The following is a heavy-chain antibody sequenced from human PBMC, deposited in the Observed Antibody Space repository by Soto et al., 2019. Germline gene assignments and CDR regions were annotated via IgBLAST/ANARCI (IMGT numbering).Heavy chain of an antibody. D-gene: IGHD3-10*01. CDR1: GFSFSSYS. J-gene: IGHJ6*02. Sequence: EVQLVESGGGLVKPGGSLRLSCAASGFSFSSYSMNWVRQAPGKGLEWVSSISSSSSSIYYADSAKGRFTISRDNAKNSLYLQMNNLRVEDTAVYYCARSYGSGQTEVWGQGSTVTVSS. CDR2: ISSSSSSI. V-gene: IGHV3-21*01. CDR3: ARSYGSGQTEV.